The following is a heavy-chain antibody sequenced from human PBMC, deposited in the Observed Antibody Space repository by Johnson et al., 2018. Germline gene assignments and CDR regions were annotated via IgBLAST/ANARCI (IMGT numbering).Heavy chain of an antibody. CDR1: GFTFDDYA. CDR2: ISWNSGSI. D-gene: IGHD4-23*01. V-gene: IGHV3-9*01. CDR3: AKDTGRLNSGSPFDI. J-gene: IGHJ3*02. Sequence: EVQLVESGGGLVQPGRSLRLSCAASGFTFDDYAMHWVRQAPGKGLEWVSGISWNSGSIGYAESVKGRFTISRDNAKNSLYLQMNSLRAEDTALYYCAKDTGRLNSGSPFDIWGQGTMVTVSS.